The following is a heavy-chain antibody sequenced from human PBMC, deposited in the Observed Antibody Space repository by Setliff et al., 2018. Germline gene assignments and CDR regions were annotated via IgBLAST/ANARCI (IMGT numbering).Heavy chain of an antibody. D-gene: IGHD2-15*01. V-gene: IGHV3-23*03. CDR1: GLTFTRDA. J-gene: IGHJ4*02. CDR2: IYSGGSST. CDR3: AKGCHAGCSWSDC. Sequence: GGSLRLSCAASGLTFTRDAMIWVRQAPGKGLEWVSIIYSGGSSTYYGDSVKGRFTVSRDDSKNTLYLQMNSLRAEDTAVYYCAKGCHAGCSWSDCWGQGTLVTVSS.